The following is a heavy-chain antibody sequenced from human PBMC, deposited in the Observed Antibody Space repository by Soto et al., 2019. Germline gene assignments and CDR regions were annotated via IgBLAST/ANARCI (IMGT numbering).Heavy chain of an antibody. V-gene: IGHV1-18*01. CDR2: ISAYNGNT. CDR3: ARDHGGDFWSGINWFDP. CDR1: GYTFTSYG. Sequence: ASVKVSCKASGYTFTSYGISWVRQAPGQGLEWMGWISAYNGNTNYAQKLQGRVTMTTDTSTSTAYMELRSLRSYDTAVYYCARDHGGDFWSGINWFDPWGQGTLVTVSS. D-gene: IGHD3-3*01. J-gene: IGHJ5*02.